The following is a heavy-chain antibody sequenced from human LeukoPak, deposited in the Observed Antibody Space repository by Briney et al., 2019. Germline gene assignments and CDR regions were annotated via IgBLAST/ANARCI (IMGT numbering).Heavy chain of an antibody. J-gene: IGHJ6*02. CDR2: INPSGGST. CDR1: VGTFTNYA. D-gene: IGHD2-15*01. V-gene: IGHV1-46*01. Sequence: GSSVTVSYKASVGTFTNYAINWVRQAPGQGREWMGMINPSGGSTSYAHKFQGRVTITSDTSTSTVYMELSSLRSEDPAVYYCASLDAALGGYGMDVWGQGTTVTVSS. CDR3: ASLDAALGGYGMDV.